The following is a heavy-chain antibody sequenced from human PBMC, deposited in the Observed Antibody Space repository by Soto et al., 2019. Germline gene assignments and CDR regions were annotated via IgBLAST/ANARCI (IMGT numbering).Heavy chain of an antibody. J-gene: IGHJ4*02. CDR3: ARESEDLTSNFDY. Sequence: GGSLRLSCAASGFTFTRYSINFFRHAPWKGLEWVSSISSTTNYIYYGDSMKGRFTISRDNAKNSLYLEMNSLRAEDTAVYYCARESEDLTSNFDYWGQGTLVTVSS. V-gene: IGHV3-21*06. CDR1: GFTFTRYS. CDR2: ISSTTNYI.